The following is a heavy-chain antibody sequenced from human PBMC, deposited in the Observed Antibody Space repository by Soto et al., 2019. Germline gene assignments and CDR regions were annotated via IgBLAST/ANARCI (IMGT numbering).Heavy chain of an antibody. Sequence: QLQLQESGPGLVKPSETLSLTCTVSGGSISSSSYYWGWIRQPPGKGLEWIGSIYYSGSTYYNPSLKSRVTISVDTSKNQFSLKLSSVTAADTAVYYCARHVEVVTATPGAFDIWGQGTMVTVSS. V-gene: IGHV4-39*01. D-gene: IGHD2-21*02. CDR3: ARHVEVVTATPGAFDI. CDR2: IYYSGST. CDR1: GGSISSSSYY. J-gene: IGHJ3*02.